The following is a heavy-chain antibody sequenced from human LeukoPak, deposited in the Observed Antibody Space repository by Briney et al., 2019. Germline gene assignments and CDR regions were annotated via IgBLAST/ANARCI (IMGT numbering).Heavy chain of an antibody. CDR2: IYYSGST. J-gene: IGHJ6*02. CDR1: GGSISSYY. Sequence: SETLSLTCTVSGGSISSYYWSWIRQPPGKGLEWIGYIYYSGSTNYNPSLKSRVTISVDTSKNQFSLKLSSVTAADTAVYYCAREVSSGSYCGMDVWGQGTTVTVSS. V-gene: IGHV4-59*01. D-gene: IGHD1-26*01. CDR3: AREVSSGSYCGMDV.